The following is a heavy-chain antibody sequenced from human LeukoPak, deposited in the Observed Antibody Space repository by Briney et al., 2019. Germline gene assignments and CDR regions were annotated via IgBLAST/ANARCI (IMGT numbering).Heavy chain of an antibody. D-gene: IGHD3-22*01. CDR2: IYTCGST. V-gene: IGHV4-61*05. J-gene: IGHJ3*02. CDR1: GGSNSSSSYY. CDR3: ARHQDYDSSGYYFAFDI. Sequence: SETLSLTCTVSGGSNSSSSYYWGWIRQPPGKGLEWIGYIYTCGSTNYNPSLKSRVTISVDTSKNQFSLKLSSVTAADTAVYYCARHQDYDSSGYYFAFDIWGQGIMVTVS.